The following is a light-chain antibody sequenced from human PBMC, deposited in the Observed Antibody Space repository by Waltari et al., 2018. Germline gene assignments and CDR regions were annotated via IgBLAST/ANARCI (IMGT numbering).Light chain of an antibody. J-gene: IGLJ3*02. V-gene: IGLV4-69*01. CDR2: INSDGSH. CDR1: SGHSSNI. Sequence: QLVLTQSPSASASLGASVKLTCTLDSGHSSNIVAWLQQQPAKGPLYLMKINSDGSHSKGDEFPDRFAGSSSGAERYLSISSVQSEDEADYYCQTGGHGTWVFGGGTKLTVL. CDR3: QTGGHGTWV.